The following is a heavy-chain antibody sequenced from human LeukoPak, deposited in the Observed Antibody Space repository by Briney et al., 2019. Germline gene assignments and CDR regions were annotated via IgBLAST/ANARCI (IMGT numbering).Heavy chain of an antibody. D-gene: IGHD2-2*02. CDR1: GGSISSYY. J-gene: IGHJ3*02. CDR3: ARESAERYDVVVPAAISHDAFDI. CDR2: IYYSGST. Sequence: PSETLSLTCTVSGGSISSYYWSWIRPPPGKGLEWIGYIYYSGSTNYNPSLKSRVTISVDTSKNQFSLKLSSVTAAYTAVYYCARESAERYDVVVPAAISHDAFDIWGEGTMVTVSS. V-gene: IGHV4-59*01.